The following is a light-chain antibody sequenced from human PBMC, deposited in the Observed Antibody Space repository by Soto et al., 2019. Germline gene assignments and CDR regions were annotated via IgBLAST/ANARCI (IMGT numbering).Light chain of an antibody. J-gene: IGKJ4*01. CDR2: DTF. CDR3: QQRTNWPPLT. V-gene: IGKV3-11*01. Sequence: EIVLTQSPATLSLSPGERATLSCRAGRSISSFLACYQQKPGQAPRLLIYDTFNRATGIPVRFSGSGSGTDFTLTISGLEPEDFAVYYCQQRTNWPPLTFGGGTKVEI. CDR1: RSISSF.